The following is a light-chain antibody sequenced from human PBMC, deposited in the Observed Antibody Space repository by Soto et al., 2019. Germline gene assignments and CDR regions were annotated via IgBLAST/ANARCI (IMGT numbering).Light chain of an antibody. CDR3: QQRSNWPPWT. J-gene: IGKJ1*01. CDR2: DAS. CDR1: QCVSSY. V-gene: IGKV3-11*01. Sequence: EIVLTQSPATLSLSPGERATLSCRASQCVSSYLAWYQQKPGLASRLLIYDASNRATGIPARFSGSGSGTDFTLTISSLEPEDFAVYYCQQRSNWPPWTFGQGTKVDIK.